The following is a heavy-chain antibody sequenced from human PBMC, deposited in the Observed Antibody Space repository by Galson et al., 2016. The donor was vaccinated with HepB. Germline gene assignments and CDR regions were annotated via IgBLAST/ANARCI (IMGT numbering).Heavy chain of an antibody. CDR2: IYYNGNT. CDR3: ARHRGLPSLYWFFDL. Sequence: SETLSLTCTVSGGSIGSYYWSWLRQTPGKGLEWIGYIYYNGNTNYNPSLKSRVTFSLGTSNHRLSLRLRSVTAADTAVYYCARHRGLPSLYWFFDLWGRGTLVTVSS. J-gene: IGHJ2*01. D-gene: IGHD4-11*01. V-gene: IGHV4-59*08. CDR1: GGSIGSYY.